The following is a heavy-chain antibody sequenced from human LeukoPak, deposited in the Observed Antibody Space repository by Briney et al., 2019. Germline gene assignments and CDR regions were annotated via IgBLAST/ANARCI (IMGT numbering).Heavy chain of an antibody. J-gene: IGHJ6*03. CDR3: ARLNYYDSSGYYHPYYYYYYMDV. CDR1: GGSFSGYY. D-gene: IGHD3-22*01. CDR2: INHSGST. V-gene: IGHV4-34*01. Sequence: PSETLSLTCAVYGGSFSGYYWSWIRQPPGKGLEWIGDINHSGSTNYNPSLKSRVTISVDTSKNQFSLKLSSVTAADTAVYYCARLNYYDSSGYYHPYYYYYYMDVWGKGTTVTVSS.